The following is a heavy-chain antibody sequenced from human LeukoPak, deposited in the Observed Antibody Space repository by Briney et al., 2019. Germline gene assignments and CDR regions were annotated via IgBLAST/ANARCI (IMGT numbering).Heavy chain of an antibody. CDR2: INPSGGST. Sequence: ASVKVSCKASGYTFTSYYMHWVRQAPGQGLEWMGIINPSGGSTSYAQKFQGRVTMTRDTSTSTVYMELSSLRSEDTAVYYCARDSGSGGSSTHYYYYYMDVWGKGTTVTVSS. CDR1: GYTFTSYY. J-gene: IGHJ6*03. V-gene: IGHV1-46*01. D-gene: IGHD1-26*01. CDR3: ARDSGSGGSSTHYYYYYMDV.